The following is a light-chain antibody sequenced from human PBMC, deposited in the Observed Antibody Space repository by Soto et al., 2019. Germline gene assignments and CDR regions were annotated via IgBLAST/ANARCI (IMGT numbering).Light chain of an antibody. J-gene: IGLJ2*01. V-gene: IGLV3-1*01. Sequence: SYELTQPPSVSVSPGQTASITCSGDKLGNKYVCWYQQKPGQSPVLVIYQDTKRPSGIPERFSGSNSGNTATLTSSWTQAMDEADYYCQAWDSSTVVFGGGTKLPVL. CDR2: QDT. CDR1: KLGNKY. CDR3: QAWDSSTVV.